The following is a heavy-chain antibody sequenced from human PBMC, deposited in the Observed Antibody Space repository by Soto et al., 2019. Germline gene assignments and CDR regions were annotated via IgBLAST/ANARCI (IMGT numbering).Heavy chain of an antibody. CDR3: ASSGLWFGENNWFDP. Sequence: VGSLRLSCAASGFTVSSNYMSWVRQAPGKGLEWVSVIYRCGSTYYADSVKGRFTISRDNSKNSLYLQMNSLRAEDTAVYYCASSGLWFGENNWFDPWGQGTLVTVS. CDR1: GFTVSSNY. CDR2: IYRCGST. V-gene: IGHV3-66*03. J-gene: IGHJ5*02. D-gene: IGHD3-10*01.